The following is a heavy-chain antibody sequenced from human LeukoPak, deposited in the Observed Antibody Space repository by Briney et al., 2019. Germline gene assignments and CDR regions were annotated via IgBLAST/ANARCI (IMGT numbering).Heavy chain of an antibody. CDR1: GFTFSSYW. J-gene: IGHJ4*02. Sequence: GGSLRLSCAASGFTFSSYWMSWVRQAPGKGLEWVSAISGSGGSTYYADSVKGRFTISRDNSKNTLYLQMNSLRAEDTALYYCARVSYNWNLYYFDYWGQGTLVTVSS. CDR3: ARVSYNWNLYYFDY. CDR2: ISGSGGST. V-gene: IGHV3-23*01. D-gene: IGHD1-20*01.